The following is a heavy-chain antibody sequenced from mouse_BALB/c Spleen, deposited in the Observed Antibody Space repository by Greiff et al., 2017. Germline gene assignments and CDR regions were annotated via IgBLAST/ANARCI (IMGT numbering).Heavy chain of an antibody. D-gene: IGHD2-14*01. CDR3: ARMSGYGYAMDY. CDR1: GFTFSSYG. CDR2: ISSGGSYT. J-gene: IGHJ4*01. V-gene: IGHV5-6*01. Sequence: EVMLVESGGDLVKPGGSLKLSCAASGFTFSSYGMSWVRQTPDKRLEWVATISSGGSYTYYPDSVKGRFTISRDNAKNTLYLQMSSLKSEDTAMYYCARMSGYGYAMDYWGQGTSVTVSS.